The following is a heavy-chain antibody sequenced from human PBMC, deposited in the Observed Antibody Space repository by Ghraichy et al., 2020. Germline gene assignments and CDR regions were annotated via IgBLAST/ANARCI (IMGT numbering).Heavy chain of an antibody. V-gene: IGHV3-48*02. CDR2: ISHSSRTI. D-gene: IGHD3-10*01. CDR1: GFTFSSYD. Sequence: LSLTCAASGFTFSSYDMNWVRQAPGKGLEWVSYISHSSRTIYYADSVKGRFTISRDNGNNALYLQMNSLRNEDTAVYYCAGDRGAHWGQGTLVTVSS. J-gene: IGHJ4*02. CDR3: AGDRGAH.